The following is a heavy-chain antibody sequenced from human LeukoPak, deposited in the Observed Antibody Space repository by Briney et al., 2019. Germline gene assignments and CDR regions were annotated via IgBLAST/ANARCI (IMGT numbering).Heavy chain of an antibody. Sequence: PGGSLRLSCEASGFPFSSYMMNWVRQVPGKGLEWISYISSSSNFIYYADSVRGRFTISRDNARNSVFLQMNSLRADDTAVYYCARPTYSSSRYFDVWGRGTLVTVSS. CDR2: ISSSSNFI. D-gene: IGHD6-6*01. J-gene: IGHJ2*01. CDR1: GFPFSSYM. CDR3: ARPTYSSSRYFDV. V-gene: IGHV3-21*05.